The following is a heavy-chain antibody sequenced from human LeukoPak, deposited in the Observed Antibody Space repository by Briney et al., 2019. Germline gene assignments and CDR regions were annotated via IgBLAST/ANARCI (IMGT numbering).Heavy chain of an antibody. J-gene: IGHJ4*02. Sequence: GGSLRLSCAASGFTVSSNYMSWVRQAPGKGLEWVSVIYSGGSTYYADSVKGRFTISRDNSKNTLYLQMNSLRAEDTAVYYCARVAYYYHSSGYRWGQGTLVTVSS. CDR3: ARVAYYYHSSGYR. CDR1: GFTVSSNY. CDR2: IYSGGST. D-gene: IGHD3-22*01. V-gene: IGHV3-66*01.